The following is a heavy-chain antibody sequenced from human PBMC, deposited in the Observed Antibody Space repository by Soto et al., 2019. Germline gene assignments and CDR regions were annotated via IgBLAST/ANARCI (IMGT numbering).Heavy chain of an antibody. J-gene: IGHJ4*02. Sequence: SETLSLTCTVSGGSISSGDYYWSWIRQPPGKGLEWIGYIYYSGSTYYNPSLKSRVTISVDTSKNQFSLKLSSVTAADTAVYYCDRDGGSAAGERAFDYWGQGTLVTVSS. V-gene: IGHV4-30-4*01. CDR3: DRDGGSAAGERAFDY. CDR1: GGSISSGDYY. CDR2: IYYSGST. D-gene: IGHD6-13*01.